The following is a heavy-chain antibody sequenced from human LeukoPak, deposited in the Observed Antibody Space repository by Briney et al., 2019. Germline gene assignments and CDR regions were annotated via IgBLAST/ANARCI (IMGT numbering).Heavy chain of an antibody. CDR1: GGSISGYY. D-gene: IGHD3-9*01. CDR3: ARGSHYDILTGYWFDY. V-gene: IGHV4-34*01. Sequence: PSETLSLTCTVSGGSISGYYWSWIRQPPGKGLEWIGEINHSGSTNYNPSLKSRVTISVDTSKNQFSLKLSSVTAADTAVYYCARGSHYDILTGYWFDYWGQGTLVTVSS. CDR2: INHSGST. J-gene: IGHJ4*02.